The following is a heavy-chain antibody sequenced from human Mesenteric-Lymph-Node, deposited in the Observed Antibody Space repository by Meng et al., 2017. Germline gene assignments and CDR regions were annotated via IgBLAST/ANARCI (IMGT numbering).Heavy chain of an antibody. CDR1: GYTFTSYG. J-gene: IGHJ5*02. D-gene: IGHD3-10*01. CDR2: ISAYNGNT. CDR3: ARETYYYGSGSLNWFDP. V-gene: IGHV1-18*01. Sequence: QVSLVQSGADVKKPGASVKVSFKASGYTFTSYGISWVRQAPGQGLEWMGWISAYNGNTNYAQKLQGRVTMTTDTSTSTAYMELRSLRSDDTAVYYCARETYYYGSGSLNWFDPWGQGTLVTVSS.